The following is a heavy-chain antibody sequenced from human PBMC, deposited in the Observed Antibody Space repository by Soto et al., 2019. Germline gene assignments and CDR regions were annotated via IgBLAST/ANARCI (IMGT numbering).Heavy chain of an antibody. CDR1: GFTFSSYA. D-gene: IGHD4-17*01. J-gene: IGHJ4*02. V-gene: IGHV3-23*01. CDR2: ISGSGGST. CDR3: AKDPTVTTNRVPDY. Sequence: HPGGSLRLSCAASGFTFSSYAMSWVRQAPGKGLEWVSAISGSGGSTYYADSVKGRFTISRDNSKNTLYLQMNSLRAEDTAVYYCAKDPTVTTNRVPDYWGQGTLVTVSS.